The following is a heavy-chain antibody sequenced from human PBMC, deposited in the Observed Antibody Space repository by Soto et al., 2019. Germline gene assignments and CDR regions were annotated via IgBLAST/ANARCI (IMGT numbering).Heavy chain of an antibody. Sequence: AVKVSCKASGGTFSSYAISWLRQAPGQGLEWMGGIIPIFGTANYAQKFQGRVTITADKSTSTAYMELSSLRSEDTAVYYCARGYGHGDYYFDYWGQGTLVTVSS. D-gene: IGHD4-17*01. V-gene: IGHV1-69*06. CDR1: GGTFSSYA. CDR3: ARGYGHGDYYFDY. CDR2: IIPIFGTA. J-gene: IGHJ4*02.